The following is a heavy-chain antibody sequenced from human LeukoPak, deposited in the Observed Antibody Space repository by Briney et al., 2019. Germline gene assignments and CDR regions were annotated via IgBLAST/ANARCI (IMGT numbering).Heavy chain of an antibody. CDR1: GFTFSSAW. J-gene: IGHJ4*02. CDR2: IKSKVDGATV. D-gene: IGHD2-2*01. V-gene: IGHV3-15*01. CDR3: AADVPEPTAPIDY. Sequence: PGGSLRLSCATSGFTFSSAWMNWVRQAPGKGLEWVGRIKSKVDGATVDYAAPAKGRSTISRDDSKNVPYLQMNSQKTEDTAVYYCAADVPEPTAPIDYWGQGTLVTVSS.